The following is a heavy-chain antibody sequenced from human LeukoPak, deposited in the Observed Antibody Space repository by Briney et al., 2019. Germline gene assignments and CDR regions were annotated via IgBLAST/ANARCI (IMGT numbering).Heavy chain of an antibody. J-gene: IGHJ4*02. D-gene: IGHD2-2*01. CDR3: AKGPLRGTAAAIDY. Sequence: GGSLRLSCAASGFTFNNYGMHWVRQAPGKGLEWVAVISYDGRNKHYPDSVKGRFTISRNISTDTLWLQMDSLRTEDTAVYYCAKGPLRGTAAAIDYWGQGTLVTVSS. V-gene: IGHV3-30*18. CDR2: ISYDGRNK. CDR1: GFTFNNYG.